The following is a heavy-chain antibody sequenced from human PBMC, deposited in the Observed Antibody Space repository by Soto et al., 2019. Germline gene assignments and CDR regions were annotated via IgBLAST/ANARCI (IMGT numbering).Heavy chain of an antibody. Sequence: QVQLVESGGGVVQPARSLRLSCAASGFTFSSYAMHWVRQAPGKGLEWVGLISYDGSNEYYADSVKGRFTISRDNSKNTLYLQLNSLRDEDTAVYYCARGGFGAYDFRRVPQTDYWGQGTLVTVSS. CDR2: ISYDGSNE. J-gene: IGHJ4*02. CDR3: ARGGFGAYDFRRVPQTDY. V-gene: IGHV3-30-3*01. CDR1: GFTFSSYA. D-gene: IGHD5-12*01.